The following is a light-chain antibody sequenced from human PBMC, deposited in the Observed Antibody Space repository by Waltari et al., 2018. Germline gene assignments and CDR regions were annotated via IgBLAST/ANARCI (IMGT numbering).Light chain of an antibody. J-gene: IGLJ3*02. Sequence: QSALTQPPSASGSLGQSITISCSGTSNDIGAYNYVFWHQQHPGKAPRVIISEVSKRPQGVPDGFAGSKSGNPASLTISGLQAEDEADYYCTSHAGSNIPVVFGGGTRVTVL. CDR3: TSHAGSNIPVV. CDR2: EVS. CDR1: SNDIGAYNY. V-gene: IGLV2-8*01.